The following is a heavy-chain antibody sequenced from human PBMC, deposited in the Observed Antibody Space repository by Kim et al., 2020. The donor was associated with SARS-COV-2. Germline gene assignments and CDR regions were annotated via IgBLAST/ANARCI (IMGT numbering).Heavy chain of an antibody. CDR2: IYYSGST. Sequence: SETLSLTCTVSGGSISNYYWSWIRQPPGKGLEWIGHIYYSGSTNYNPSLKSRVTISVDTSENQVSLNLSSVTAADTAVYYCARLMLGMRGYSYGNWGQGTLVAVSS. J-gene: IGHJ4*02. CDR3: ARLMLGMRGYSYGN. CDR1: GGSISNYY. V-gene: IGHV4-59*08. D-gene: IGHD5-18*01.